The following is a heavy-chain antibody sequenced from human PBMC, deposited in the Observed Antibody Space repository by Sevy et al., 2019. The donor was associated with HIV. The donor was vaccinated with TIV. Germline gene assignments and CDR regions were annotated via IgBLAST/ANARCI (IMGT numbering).Heavy chain of an antibody. D-gene: IGHD6-19*01. CDR3: ARDVGDSSGWLFDY. CDR1: GFTFSSYA. V-gene: IGHV3-30-3*01. CDR2: ISYDGSNK. J-gene: IGHJ4*02. Sequence: GGSLRLSCAASGFTFSSYAMHWVRQAPGKGLEWVAVISYDGSNKYYADSVKGRFTISRDNSKNTLYLQMNSLRAEDTAVYDCARDVGDSSGWLFDYWGQGTLVTVSS.